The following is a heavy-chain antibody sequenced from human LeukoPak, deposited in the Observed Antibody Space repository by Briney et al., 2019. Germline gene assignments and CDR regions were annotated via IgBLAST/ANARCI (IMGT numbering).Heavy chain of an antibody. D-gene: IGHD2-15*01. CDR1: GFTFSNYA. CDR2: ISGSDGST. Sequence: GGSLRLSCTASGFTFSNYAISWVRQAPGKGLEWVSTISGSDGSTYYADSVKGRSTISRDNSKNTLYLQMNSLRVEDTAIYYCAKGRGYCTGGSCYSDYRGQGNLVTVSS. J-gene: IGHJ4*02. V-gene: IGHV3-23*01. CDR3: AKGRGYCTGGSCYSDY.